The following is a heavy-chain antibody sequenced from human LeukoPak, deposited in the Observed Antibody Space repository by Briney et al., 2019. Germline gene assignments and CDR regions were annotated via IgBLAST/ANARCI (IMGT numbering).Heavy chain of an antibody. V-gene: IGHV4-30-4*01. Sequence: SQTLSLTCTVSGGPISSGDYYWSWIRQPPGKGLEWIGYIYYSGSTYYNPSLKSRVTISVDTSRNQFSLKLSSVTAADTAVYYCASYGDTEAHYYHYGMDVWGKGTTVTVSS. CDR3: ASYGDTEAHYYHYGMDV. J-gene: IGHJ6*04. CDR2: IYYSGST. D-gene: IGHD4-17*01. CDR1: GGPISSGDYY.